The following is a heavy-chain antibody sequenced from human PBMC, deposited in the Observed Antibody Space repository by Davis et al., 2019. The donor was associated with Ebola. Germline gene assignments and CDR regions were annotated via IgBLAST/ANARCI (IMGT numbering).Heavy chain of an antibody. V-gene: IGHV4-30-2*03. D-gene: IGHD3-22*01. J-gene: IGHJ4*02. CDR3: ARRNYYYENF. CDR2: IYYSGNT. CDR1: GGSISSGDYS. Sequence: MPSETLSLTCAVSGGSISSGDYSWNWLRQPPGKGLEWIGYIYYSGNTYYSPPLKSRVTMSVDTSKNQFSLELSSVTAADTAVYYCARRNYYYENFWGQGTLVTVSS.